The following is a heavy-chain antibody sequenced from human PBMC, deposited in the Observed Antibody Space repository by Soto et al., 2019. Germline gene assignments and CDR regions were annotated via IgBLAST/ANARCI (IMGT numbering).Heavy chain of an antibody. V-gene: IGHV1-18*01. CDR1: GYPFTTYA. Sequence: QVQLVQSGAEMKKPGASVKVSCKASGYPFTTYAIGWVRQAPGQGLEWMGWITTYNGNTNYAQKFQGRVTMTTDTSTSTAYMDLRSLRSDDTAVYYCARPDSGYAFDIWGQGTMVTVSS. CDR3: ARPDSGYAFDI. CDR2: ITTYNGNT. J-gene: IGHJ3*02. D-gene: IGHD3-22*01.